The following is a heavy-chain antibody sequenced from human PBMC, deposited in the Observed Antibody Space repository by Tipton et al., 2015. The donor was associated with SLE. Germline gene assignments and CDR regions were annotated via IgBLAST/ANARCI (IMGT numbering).Heavy chain of an antibody. CDR3: AREPVYYYYYMDV. CDR1: GSSSSSGYF. CDR2: IYQSGST. Sequence: TLSLTCTVSGSSSSSGYFWGWIRQSPGKGLELIGTIYQSGSTNYNPSLKSRVTISVDTSKNQFSLKLSSVTAADTAVYYCAREPVYYYYYMDVWGKGTTVTVSS. J-gene: IGHJ6*03. V-gene: IGHV4-38-2*02.